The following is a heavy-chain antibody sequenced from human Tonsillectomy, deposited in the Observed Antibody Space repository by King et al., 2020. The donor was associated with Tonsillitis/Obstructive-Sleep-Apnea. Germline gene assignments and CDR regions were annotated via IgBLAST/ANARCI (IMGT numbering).Heavy chain of an antibody. Sequence: VQLVDSGSELKKSGTSVKVSCKASGYTLTNYAIMWVRQAPGQGLDWMGWINTNTRNPTYAQGFTGRLVFSLDTSVSTAYLQISNLKAEDTAVYYCAREINCAFRGPDFWGQGTLVTVSS. D-gene: IGHD3-10*01. CDR3: AREINCAFRGPDF. V-gene: IGHV7-4-1*02. CDR2: INTNTRNP. CDR1: GYTLTNYA. J-gene: IGHJ4*02.